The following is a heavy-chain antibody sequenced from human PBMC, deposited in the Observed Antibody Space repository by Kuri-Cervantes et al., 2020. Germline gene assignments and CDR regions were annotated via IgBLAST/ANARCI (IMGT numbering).Heavy chain of an antibody. CDR1: GFTFSSYS. CDR2: ISSSSSYI. J-gene: IGHJ4*02. Sequence: GESLKISCAASGFTFSSYSMNWVRQAPGKGLEWVSSISSSSSYIYYADSVKGRFTISRDNSKNTVYLQMNSLRAEDTANYYCVKYGGIYGASFDYLGQGTLVTVSS. D-gene: IGHD4-23*01. CDR3: VKYGGIYGASFDY. V-gene: IGHV3-21*04.